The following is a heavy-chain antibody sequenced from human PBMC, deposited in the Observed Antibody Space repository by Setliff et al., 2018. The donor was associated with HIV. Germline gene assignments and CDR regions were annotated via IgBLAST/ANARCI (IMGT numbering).Heavy chain of an antibody. D-gene: IGHD2-2*01. CDR1: GGSISSGNFY. J-gene: IGHJ4*02. CDR3: ARQVPFTCSGTGCFDDY. Sequence: SETLSLTCTVSGGSISSGNFYWSWIRQPAGKGLEWIGHIYTSGSTLYNPSLKSRVTISVDTSKNHFSLNLSSVTAADTAVYYCARQVPFTCSGTGCFDDYWGRGTLVTVSS. V-gene: IGHV4-61*09. CDR2: IYTSGST.